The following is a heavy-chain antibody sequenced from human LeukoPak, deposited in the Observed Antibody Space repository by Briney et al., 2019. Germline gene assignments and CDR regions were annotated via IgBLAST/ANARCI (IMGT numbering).Heavy chain of an antibody. Sequence: PGGSLRLSCAASGFTFSNAWMSWVRQAPGKGLEWVGRIKSKTDGGTTDYAAPVKGRFTISRDDSKNTLYLQMNSLKTEDTAVYYCTTEVRMGYDILTGYWRISGEGYWGQGTLVTVSS. V-gene: IGHV3-15*01. CDR3: TTEVRMGYDILTGYWRISGEGY. CDR2: IKSKTDGGTT. D-gene: IGHD3-9*01. CDR1: GFTFSNAW. J-gene: IGHJ4*02.